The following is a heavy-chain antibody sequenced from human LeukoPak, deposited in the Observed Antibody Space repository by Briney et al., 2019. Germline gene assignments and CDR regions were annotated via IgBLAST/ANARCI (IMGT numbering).Heavy chain of an antibody. Sequence: GGSLRLSCAASGFTFSSYGMHWVRQAPGKGLEWVAFIRYDGSNKYYADSVKGRFTISRDNSKNTLYLQMNSLRAEDTAVYYCAKPHCYYDSSGYYGGDYFDYWGQGTLVTVSS. CDR1: GFTFSSYG. CDR2: IRYDGSNK. D-gene: IGHD3-22*01. J-gene: IGHJ4*02. V-gene: IGHV3-30*02. CDR3: AKPHCYYDSSGYYGGDYFDY.